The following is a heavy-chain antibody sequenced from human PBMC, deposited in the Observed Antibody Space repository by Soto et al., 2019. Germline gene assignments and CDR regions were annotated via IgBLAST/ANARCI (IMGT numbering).Heavy chain of an antibody. CDR3: ATAEVDY. CDR1: GFTFGNYW. J-gene: IGHJ4*02. CDR2: MNRDGSTT. V-gene: IGHV3-74*01. Sequence: GGSLRLSCAASGFTFGNYWMHWVRQAPGKGLEWVSRMNRDGSTTNYADSVKGRFTVSRDNARNTLHLQMNSLRAEATAVYYCATAEVDYWGPGTLVTVSS.